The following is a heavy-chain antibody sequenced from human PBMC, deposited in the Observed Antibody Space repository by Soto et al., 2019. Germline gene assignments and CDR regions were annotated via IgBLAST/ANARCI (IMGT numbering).Heavy chain of an antibody. Sequence: ETLSLTCSVSGGSVTSYYWTWIRQTPGRGLHFIGYISYSGSTSYNPSLRGRVTISTDTSKNQLSLKLSSVTAADTAIYYCASILYGANAFDYWGQGALVTVSS. D-gene: IGHD4-17*01. V-gene: IGHV4-59*02. CDR1: GGSVTSYY. CDR2: ISYSGST. J-gene: IGHJ4*02. CDR3: ASILYGANAFDY.